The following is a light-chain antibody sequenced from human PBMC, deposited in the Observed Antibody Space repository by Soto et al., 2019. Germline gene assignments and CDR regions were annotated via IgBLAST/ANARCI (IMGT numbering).Light chain of an antibody. J-gene: IGLJ1*01. CDR1: SSAVGGYNY. CDR2: DVS. Sequence: QSVLTQPASVSGSPGRSITISCTGTSSAVGGYNYVSWYQQHPGKAPKLMIYDVSNRPSGVSNRFSGSKSGNTASLTISGLQAEDEADYYCSSYTSSSTYVFGTGTKVTVL. CDR3: SSYTSSSTYV. V-gene: IGLV2-14*01.